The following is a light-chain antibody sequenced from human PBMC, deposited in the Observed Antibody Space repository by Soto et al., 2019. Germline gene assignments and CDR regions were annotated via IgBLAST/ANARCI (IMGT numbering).Light chain of an antibody. CDR2: DVS. CDR3: SSYTSSTTVV. Sequence: QSALTQPASVSGSPGQSITISCTGTDSDVGGYNYVSWFQQYPGKAPKVMIYDVSDRPSGVSNRFSGSKSGNTASLTISGLQAEDEADYYCSSYTSSTTVVFGGGTKVTVL. CDR1: DSDVGGYNY. J-gene: IGLJ2*01. V-gene: IGLV2-14*01.